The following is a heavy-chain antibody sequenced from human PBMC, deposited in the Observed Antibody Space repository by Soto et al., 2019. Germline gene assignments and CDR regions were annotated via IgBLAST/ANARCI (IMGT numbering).Heavy chain of an antibody. CDR3: ARAPPGPSPRWDV. CDR2: IYYTGAT. V-gene: IGHV4-30-2*06. D-gene: IGHD3-10*01. Sequence: QVQLQESGPGLVKPSQTVSLTCAVSGASMSSGGHSWSWIRQSPGRGLEWIGYIYYTGATYYNPSLKSRVTLSIDRSNKQFSLNFNSVTASDTAVYYCARAPPGPSPRWDVWGQGNTVTVSS. J-gene: IGHJ6*02. CDR1: GASMSSGGHS.